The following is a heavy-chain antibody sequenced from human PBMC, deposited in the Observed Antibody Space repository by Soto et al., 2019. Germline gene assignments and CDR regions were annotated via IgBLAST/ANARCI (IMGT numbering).Heavy chain of an antibody. CDR3: TTDPRYYDSSGYYPMPYFDY. V-gene: IGHV3-15*07. J-gene: IGHJ4*02. CDR2: IKSKTDGGTT. D-gene: IGHD3-22*01. Sequence: AGGSLRLSCAASGFTFSNAWMNWVRQAPGKGLEWVGRIKSKTDGGTTDYAAPVKGRFTISRDDSKNTLYLQMNSLKTEDTAVYYCTTDPRYYDSSGYYPMPYFDYWGLGTLVTVSS. CDR1: GFTFSNAW.